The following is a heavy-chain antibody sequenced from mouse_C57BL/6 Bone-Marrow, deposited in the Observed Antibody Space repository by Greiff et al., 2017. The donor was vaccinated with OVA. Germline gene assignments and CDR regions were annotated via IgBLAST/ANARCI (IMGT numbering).Heavy chain of an antibody. V-gene: IGHV5-16*01. CDR3: ARVESGFAY. CDR2: INYDGSST. Sequence: EVKLVESEGGLVQPGSSMKLSCTASGFTFSDYYMAWVRQVPEKGLEWVANINYDGSSTYYLDSLKSRFIISRDNAKNILYLQMSSLKSEDTATYYCARVESGFAYWGQGTLVTVSA. J-gene: IGHJ3*01. CDR1: GFTFSDYY.